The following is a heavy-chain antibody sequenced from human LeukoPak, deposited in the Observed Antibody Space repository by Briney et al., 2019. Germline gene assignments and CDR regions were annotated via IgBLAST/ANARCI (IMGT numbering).Heavy chain of an antibody. D-gene: IGHD2-15*01. CDR2: ISAYNGNT. V-gene: IGHV1-18*01. J-gene: IGHJ4*02. CDR1: GYTFTSYG. CDR3: ARDCSGGSCYSDFDY. Sequence: ASVKVSCKASGYTFTSYGISWVRQAPGQGLEWMGWISAYNGNTNYAQKLQGRVTMTTDTSTSTAYMELRSLRSADTAVYYCARDCSGGSCYSDFDYWGQGTLVTVSS.